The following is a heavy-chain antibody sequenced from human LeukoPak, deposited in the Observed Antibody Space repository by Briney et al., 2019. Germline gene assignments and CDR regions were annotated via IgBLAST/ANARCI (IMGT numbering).Heavy chain of an antibody. CDR1: GGSINTYY. CDR3: ARHSSGDAFDI. CDR2: MYYTGST. Sequence: SETLSLTCTVSGGSINTYYWSWIRQPPGKGLEWIGYMYYTGSTNYNPSLKSRVTISVDTSKNQFSLKVTSVTAADTAVYYCARHSSGDAFDIWGQGTMITVSS. D-gene: IGHD6-6*01. V-gene: IGHV4-59*08. J-gene: IGHJ3*02.